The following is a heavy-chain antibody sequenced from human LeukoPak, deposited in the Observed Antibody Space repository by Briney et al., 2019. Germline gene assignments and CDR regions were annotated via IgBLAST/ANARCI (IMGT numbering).Heavy chain of an antibody. Sequence: SETLSLTCTVSGYSISSGYYWGWIRQPPGKGLEWIGSIYHSGSTYYNPSLKSRVTISVDTSKNQFSLKLSSVTAADTAVYYCAEGHSSSWAGVRLDWFDPWGQGTLVTVSS. V-gene: IGHV4-38-2*02. CDR3: AEGHSSSWAGVRLDWFDP. CDR1: GYSISSGYY. D-gene: IGHD6-13*01. J-gene: IGHJ5*02. CDR2: IYHSGST.